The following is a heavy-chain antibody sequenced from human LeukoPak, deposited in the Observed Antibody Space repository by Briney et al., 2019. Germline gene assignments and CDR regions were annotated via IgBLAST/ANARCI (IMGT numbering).Heavy chain of an antibody. D-gene: IGHD3-22*01. CDR1: GLTVSSNC. J-gene: IGHJ4*02. Sequence: GGSLRLSCAASGLTVSSNCMSWVRQAPGKELEWVSFIYSGGNTYYADSVKGRFTISRDNSKNTVHLQMNSLRAEDTAMYYCARRAGDYSHPYDYWGQGTLATVSS. CDR2: IYSGGNT. CDR3: ARRAGDYSHPYDY. V-gene: IGHV3-53*01.